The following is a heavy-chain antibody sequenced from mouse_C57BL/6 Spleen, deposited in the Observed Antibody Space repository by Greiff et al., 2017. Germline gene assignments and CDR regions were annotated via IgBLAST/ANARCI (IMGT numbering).Heavy chain of an antibody. CDR3: ASGYDKDY. CDR1: GYTFTSYW. V-gene: IGHV1-61*01. Sequence: QVQLQQPGAELVRPGSSVKLSCKASGYTFTSYWMDWVKQRPGQGLEWIGNIFPSDGETNYNQKFKDKATLTVDKSSSTAYMQLSSLTSEDSAVYYCASGYDKDYWGQGTTLTVSS. D-gene: IGHD2-14*01. CDR2: IFPSDGET. J-gene: IGHJ2*01.